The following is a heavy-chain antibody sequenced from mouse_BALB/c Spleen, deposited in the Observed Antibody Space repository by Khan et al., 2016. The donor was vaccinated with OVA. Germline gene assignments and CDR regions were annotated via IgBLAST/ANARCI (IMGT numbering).Heavy chain of an antibody. CDR1: GYTLTSYW. CDR3: ARLLINFDY. CDR2: INPSNGRT. J-gene: IGHJ2*01. D-gene: IGHD2-1*01. V-gene: IGHV1S81*02. Sequence: QVQLKQSGAELVNPGASVNLSCKASGYTLTSYWMHWGKQRPGQGLEWIGEINPSNGRTNYNEKFKSKATLTVDKSYSTAYMQLSSPTSEDSAFYCWARLLINFDYWGQGTTLTVSS.